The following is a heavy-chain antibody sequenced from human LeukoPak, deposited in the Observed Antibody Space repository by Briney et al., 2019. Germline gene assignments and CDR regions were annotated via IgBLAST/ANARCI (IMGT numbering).Heavy chain of an antibody. D-gene: IGHD2-15*01. CDR2: ISSSSSYI. CDR3: AKNADRGAYCRGGSCYPYYYYYMDV. Sequence: GGSLRLSCAASGFTFSSYSMNWVRQAPGKGLEWVSSISSSSSYIYYADSVKGRFTISRDNSKNTLYLQMNSLTVEDTAIYYCAKNADRGAYCRGGSCYPYYYYYMDVWGTGTTVTISS. V-gene: IGHV3-21*04. CDR1: GFTFSSYS. J-gene: IGHJ6*03.